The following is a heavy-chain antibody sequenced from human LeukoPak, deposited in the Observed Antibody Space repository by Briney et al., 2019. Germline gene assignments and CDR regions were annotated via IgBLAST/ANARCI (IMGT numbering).Heavy chain of an antibody. J-gene: IGHJ4*02. V-gene: IGHV1-46*01. CDR3: ARAIRDGYNPRDCDY. D-gene: IGHD5-24*01. CDR2: INPSGGST. Sequence: ASVKVSCKASGYTFTSYYMHWVRQAPGQGLEWMGIINPSGGSTSYPQKFQGRVTMTRDTSTSTVYMELSSLRPEDTAVYYCARAIRDGYNPRDCDYWGPGTLVTVSS. CDR1: GYTFTSYY.